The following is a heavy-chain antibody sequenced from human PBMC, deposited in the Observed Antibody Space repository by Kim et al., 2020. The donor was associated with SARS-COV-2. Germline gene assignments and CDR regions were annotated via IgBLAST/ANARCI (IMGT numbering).Heavy chain of an antibody. J-gene: IGHJ5*02. CDR2: INHSGST. D-gene: IGHD6-19*01. V-gene: IGHV4-34*01. CDR3: ARAPRRSGWSSWFDP. Sequence: SETLSLTCAVYGGSFSGYYWSWIRQPPGKGLEWIGEINHSGSTNYNPSLKSRVTISVDTSKNQFSLKLSSVTAADTAVYYCARAPRRSGWSSWFDPWGQGTLVTVSS. CDR1: GGSFSGYY.